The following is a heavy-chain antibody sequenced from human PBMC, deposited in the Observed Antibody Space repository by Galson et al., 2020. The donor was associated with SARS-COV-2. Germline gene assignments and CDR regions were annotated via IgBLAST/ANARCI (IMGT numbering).Heavy chain of an antibody. CDR1: GFSLSDSY. CDR2: ISLSESHT. J-gene: IGHJ5*02. D-gene: IGHD3-10*01. Sequence: GESLKISCTASGFSLSDSYMSWIRQAPGKGLEWVSYISLSESHTNYADSVEGRFTVSRDNAKNTLYLHMNRLRVEDTAVYYCVREALYFGEVTSRFDPWGQGTLVTVSS. CDR3: VREALYFGEVTSRFDP. V-gene: IGHV3-11*06.